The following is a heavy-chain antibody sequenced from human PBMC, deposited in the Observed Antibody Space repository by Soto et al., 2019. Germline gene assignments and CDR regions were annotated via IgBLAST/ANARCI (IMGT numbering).Heavy chain of an antibody. V-gene: IGHV4-34*01. Sequence: PSETLSLTCAVYGGSFSGYYWSWIRQPPGKGLEWIGEINHSGSTNYNPSLKSRVTISVDTSKNQFSLKLSSVTAADTAVYCCARGNGSSDIVVVPAAYQTEYYYFDYWGQGTLVTVSS. CDR1: GGSFSGYY. J-gene: IGHJ4*02. CDR3: ARGNGSSDIVVVPAAYQTEYYYFDY. D-gene: IGHD2-2*01. CDR2: INHSGST.